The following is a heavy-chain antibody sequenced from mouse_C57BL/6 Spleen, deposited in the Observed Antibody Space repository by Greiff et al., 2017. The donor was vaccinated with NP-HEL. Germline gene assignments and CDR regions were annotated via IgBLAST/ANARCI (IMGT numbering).Heavy chain of an antibody. CDR2: IRNGGENHAT. Sequence: EVKLMESGFGLVQPGGSMKIYCAACGCRLVWGGGELVGGSPGKCLEWVAEIRNGGENHATYYAESVKGRFTISRDDSKSSVYLQMNSLRAEDTGIYYCTRESSGRYYAMDYWGQGTSVTVSS. V-gene: IGHV6-6*01. CDR3: TRESSGRYYAMDY. CDR1: GCRLVWGG. J-gene: IGHJ4*01. D-gene: IGHD3-2*02.